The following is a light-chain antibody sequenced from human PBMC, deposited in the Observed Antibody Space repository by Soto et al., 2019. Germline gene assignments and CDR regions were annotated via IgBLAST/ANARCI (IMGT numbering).Light chain of an antibody. CDR2: SFN. CDR1: NSNVGRNT. CDR3: AAWDDSLNGSV. V-gene: IGLV1-44*01. J-gene: IGLJ1*01. Sequence: QSVLTQPPSASGTPGQRVTISCSGSNSNVGRNTVNWFQHLPGTAPKLLIYSFNQRPSGVPDRFSGSKSGTSASLAIRGLQFEDEADYYCAAWDDSLNGSVFGTGTKLTVL.